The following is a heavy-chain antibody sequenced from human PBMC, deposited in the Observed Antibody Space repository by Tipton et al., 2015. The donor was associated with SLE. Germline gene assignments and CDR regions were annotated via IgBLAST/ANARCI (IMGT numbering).Heavy chain of an antibody. Sequence: TLSLTCTVSGDSMGDSSYFWAWIRQPAGKALEWLGRVSSRGAANYNPSLKSRVTISIDTSKRQFSLSLNSVTAADSGLYYCARDSSHWNDVFDVWCQVTVVSVSS. V-gene: IGHV4-61*02. CDR3: ARDSSHWNDVFDV. CDR1: GDSMGDSSYF. J-gene: IGHJ3*01. D-gene: IGHD1-1*01. CDR2: VSSRGAA.